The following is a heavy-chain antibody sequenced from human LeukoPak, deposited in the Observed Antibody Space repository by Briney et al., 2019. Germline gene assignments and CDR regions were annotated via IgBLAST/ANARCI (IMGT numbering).Heavy chain of an antibody. Sequence: GGSLRLSCAASGFTFTSYSMNWVRQAPGKGLEWVSGTSDRGDYTYYADSVKGRFTISRDNSKNTLYLQMNSLRAEDTALYFCAKKAQYNGNYPLDYWGQGTVVTVSS. CDR3: AKKAQYNGNYPLDY. CDR1: GFTFTSYS. CDR2: TSDRGDYT. D-gene: IGHD1-26*01. J-gene: IGHJ4*02. V-gene: IGHV3-23*01.